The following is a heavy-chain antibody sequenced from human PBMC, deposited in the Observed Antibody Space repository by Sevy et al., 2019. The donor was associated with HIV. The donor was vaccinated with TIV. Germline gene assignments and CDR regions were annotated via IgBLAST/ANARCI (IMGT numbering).Heavy chain of an antibody. Sequence: GGSLRLSCAASGFNFRNYSMTWVRQAPGKGLDWVSYISSGSGTIHYADSVKDRFTISGDNAKNSLFLQMNSLRDEDTAIYYCARPYCSGDDCHSELDYWGQGILVTVSS. CDR2: ISSGSGTI. J-gene: IGHJ4*02. CDR1: GFNFRNYS. V-gene: IGHV3-48*02. CDR3: ARPYCSGDDCHSELDY. D-gene: IGHD2-15*01.